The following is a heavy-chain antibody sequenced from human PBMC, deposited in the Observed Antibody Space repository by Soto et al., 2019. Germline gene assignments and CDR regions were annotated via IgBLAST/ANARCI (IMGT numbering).Heavy chain of an antibody. D-gene: IGHD3-10*01. Sequence: QVQLVQSGAEVKKPGSSVKVSCKASGGTISSYAINWVRQAPGQALESMGGIIPIFGRANYAQKLQGKVTITADERTSTAYIELSSLRSEDTSVYYCARTTMVRGVIITELPYYYGMDVWGQGTTVTVSS. V-gene: IGHV1-69*01. CDR2: IIPIFGRA. J-gene: IGHJ6*02. CDR3: ARTTMVRGVIITELPYYYGMDV. CDR1: GGTISSYA.